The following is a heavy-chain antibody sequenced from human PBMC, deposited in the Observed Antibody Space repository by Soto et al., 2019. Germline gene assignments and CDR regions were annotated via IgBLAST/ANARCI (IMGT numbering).Heavy chain of an antibody. Sequence: QVQLVQSGAEVRQPASSVKVSCKTSGGTFSSYAISRVRQAPGQGLEWMGGIVPIVDTSTYAQKFQGRVTITADESTSTVYMELTSLTSDDTAVYYCVRLVAIPGSPDNWGQGTLVTVSS. CDR3: VRLVAIPGSPDN. D-gene: IGHD2-15*01. CDR2: IVPIVDTS. V-gene: IGHV1-69*12. J-gene: IGHJ4*02. CDR1: GGTFSSYA.